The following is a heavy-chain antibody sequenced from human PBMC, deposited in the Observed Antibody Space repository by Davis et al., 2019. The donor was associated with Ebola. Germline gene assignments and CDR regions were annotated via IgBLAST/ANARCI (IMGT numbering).Heavy chain of an antibody. CDR2: INHSGSP. V-gene: IGHV4-34*01. CDR1: GGSFSGYY. Sequence: PGGSLRLSCVVSGGSFSGYYWSWIRQPPGKGLEWIGEINHSGSPNYNPSLKSRVTISVDTSKNQFSLKLSSVTAADTAVYYCARVLTYYYDSSGYSSYYYMDVWGKGTTVTVSS. J-gene: IGHJ6*03. D-gene: IGHD3-22*01. CDR3: ARVLTYYYDSSGYSSYYYMDV.